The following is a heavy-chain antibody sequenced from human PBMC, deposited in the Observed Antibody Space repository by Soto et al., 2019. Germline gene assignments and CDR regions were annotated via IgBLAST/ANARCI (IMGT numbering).Heavy chain of an antibody. J-gene: IGHJ6*02. CDR1: GGTFSSYA. D-gene: IGHD3-16*01. Sequence: QVQLVQSGAEVKKPGSSVKVSCKASGGTFSSYAISWVRQAPGQGLEWMGGIIPIFGTANYAQKFQGRVTITADKSTSTAYMELSSLRSEDTAVYYCARVGLRLITAYYYYGMDVWGQGTTVTVSS. V-gene: IGHV1-69*06. CDR3: ARVGLRLITAYYYYGMDV. CDR2: IIPIFGTA.